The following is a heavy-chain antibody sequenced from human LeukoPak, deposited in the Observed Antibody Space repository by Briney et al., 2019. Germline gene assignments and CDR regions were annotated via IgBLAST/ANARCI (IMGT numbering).Heavy chain of an antibody. CDR2: IYDSGST. Sequence: SETLSLTCTVSGGSISSYYWSWIRQPPGKGLKWIGYIYDSGSTNYNPSLKSRVTISVDTSKNQFSLKLSSVTAADTAVYYCARRDSSWYQGGYYYYYMDVWGKGTTVTVSS. CDR1: GGSISSYY. D-gene: IGHD6-13*01. V-gene: IGHV4-59*08. J-gene: IGHJ6*03. CDR3: ARRDSSWYQGGYYYYYMDV.